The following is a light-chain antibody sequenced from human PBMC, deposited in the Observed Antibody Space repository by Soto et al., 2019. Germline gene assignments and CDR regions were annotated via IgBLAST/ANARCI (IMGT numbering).Light chain of an antibody. CDR2: DAS. V-gene: IGKV3-15*01. CDR3: QQYGYYPIN. CDR1: QSVGSN. Sequence: IKLNHSPDTRSVYPEDRSTLSCRASQSVGSNLAWYQQKPGQAPRLLIYDASTRATGVPARISGSGSGTEFTLTISRLEPEDFAVYYCQQYGYYPINFGQGTRLEIK. J-gene: IGKJ5*01.